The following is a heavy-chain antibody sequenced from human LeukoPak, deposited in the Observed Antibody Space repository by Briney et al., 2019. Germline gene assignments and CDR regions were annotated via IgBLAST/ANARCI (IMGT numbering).Heavy chain of an antibody. J-gene: IGHJ6*02. Sequence: ASVKVFCKASGYTFTGYYIHWVRQAPGQGLEWMGWINSISGGTQYAQKFQGRVTMTSDTSISTAYMELSRLTSDDTAVYYCATNPYVTFYSMDVWGRGTAVTVSS. CDR3: ATNPYVTFYSMDV. CDR1: GYTFTGYY. D-gene: IGHD3-10*02. CDR2: INSISGGT. V-gene: IGHV1-2*02.